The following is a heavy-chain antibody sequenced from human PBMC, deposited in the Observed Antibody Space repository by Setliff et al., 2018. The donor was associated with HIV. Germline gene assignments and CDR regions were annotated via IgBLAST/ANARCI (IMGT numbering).Heavy chain of an antibody. CDR3: AGGLAGGGYFDY. D-gene: IGHD6-19*01. CDR2: IYYSGST. Sequence: SETLSLTCTVSGGSISSSSYYWGWIRQPPGKGLEWMGSIYYSGSTYYNPSLRSRITTSVDTSKSQFSLKLSPVTAADTALYYWAGGLAGGGYFDYWGQGALVTVSS. V-gene: IGHV4-39*07. CDR1: GGSISSSSYY. J-gene: IGHJ4*02.